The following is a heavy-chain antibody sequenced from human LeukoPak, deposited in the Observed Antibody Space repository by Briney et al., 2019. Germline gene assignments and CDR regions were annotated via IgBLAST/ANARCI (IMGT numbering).Heavy chain of an antibody. V-gene: IGHV3-30*04. CDR1: GFTLRSHA. D-gene: IGHD3-22*01. Sequence: GGSLRLSCAASGFTLRSHALHWVRQAPGKGMEWVAVISYDGSTKYCADSVKGRFTISRDNSKNTLYLQMNRLRAEDTAVYYCAKASAMIVVVSNHFDYWGQGTLVTVSS. CDR2: ISYDGSTK. J-gene: IGHJ4*02. CDR3: AKASAMIVVVSNHFDY.